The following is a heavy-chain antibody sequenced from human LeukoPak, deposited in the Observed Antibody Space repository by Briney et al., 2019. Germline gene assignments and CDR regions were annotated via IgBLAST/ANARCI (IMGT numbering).Heavy chain of an antibody. CDR3: AKRGGTESFYYYYYMDV. CDR2: ISERGGST. V-gene: IGHV3-23*01. CDR1: GITLSNYG. Sequence: GGSLRLSCVVSGITLSNYGMSWVRQAPGKGLEWVSGISERGGSTNYADSVKGRFIISRDTSKNTVYLQMNSLRVEDTAEYYCAKRGGTESFYYYYYMDVWGKGTTVTVSS. D-gene: IGHD2-15*01. J-gene: IGHJ6*03.